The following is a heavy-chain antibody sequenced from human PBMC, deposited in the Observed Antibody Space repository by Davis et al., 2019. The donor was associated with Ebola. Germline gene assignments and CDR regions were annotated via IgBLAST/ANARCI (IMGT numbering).Heavy chain of an antibody. CDR1: GGTFSSYA. CDR2: IIPIFGTA. J-gene: IGHJ6*02. V-gene: IGHV1-69*05. Sequence: AASVKVSCKASGGTFSSYAISWVRQAPGQGLEWMGGIIPIFGTANYAQKLQGRVTMTTDTSTSTAYMELRSLRSEDTAVYYCARVMPHYYYGMDVWGQGTTVTVSS. CDR3: ARVMPHYYYGMDV. D-gene: IGHD2-2*01.